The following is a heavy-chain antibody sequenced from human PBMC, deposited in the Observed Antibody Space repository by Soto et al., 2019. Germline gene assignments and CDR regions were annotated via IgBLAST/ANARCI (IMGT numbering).Heavy chain of an antibody. J-gene: IGHJ5*02. CDR1: GGSISSYY. V-gene: IGHV4-59*01. Sequence: PSETLSLTCTVSGGSISSYYWTWIRQPPGKGLEWIGYIYYSGSTYYNPSLKSRVTISVDTSKNQFSLRLNSVTAADTAVYYCARSVRVVVAYWFDPWGQGTLVTVSS. D-gene: IGHD2-2*01. CDR3: ARSVRVVVAYWFDP. CDR2: IYYSGST.